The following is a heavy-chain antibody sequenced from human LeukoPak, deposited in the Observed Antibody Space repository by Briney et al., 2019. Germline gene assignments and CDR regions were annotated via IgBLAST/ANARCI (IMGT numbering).Heavy chain of an antibody. Sequence: SETLSLTCAVYGGSFSGYYWSWIRQHPGKGLEWIGYIYYSGSTYYNPSLKSRVTISVDTSKNQFSPKLSSVTAADTAVYYCASNGRYGSGSYYPFDYWGQGTLVTVSS. V-gene: IGHV4-31*11. CDR1: GGSFSGYY. CDR2: IYYSGST. CDR3: ASNGRYGSGSYYPFDY. J-gene: IGHJ4*02. D-gene: IGHD3-10*01.